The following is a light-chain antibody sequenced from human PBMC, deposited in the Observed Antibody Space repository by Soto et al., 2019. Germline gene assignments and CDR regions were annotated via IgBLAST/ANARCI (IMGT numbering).Light chain of an antibody. Sequence: MTQSPLSLPVTPGEPASISCRSSQSLLHSNGYNYLGWYQQKPGKAPKLLIYAASSLQSGVPSRFSGSGSGTDFTLTISSLQPEDFATYYCLQDYNYPRTFGQGTKVDI. CDR2: AAS. CDR1: QSLLHSNGYNY. V-gene: IGKV1-6*02. CDR3: LQDYNYPRT. J-gene: IGKJ1*01.